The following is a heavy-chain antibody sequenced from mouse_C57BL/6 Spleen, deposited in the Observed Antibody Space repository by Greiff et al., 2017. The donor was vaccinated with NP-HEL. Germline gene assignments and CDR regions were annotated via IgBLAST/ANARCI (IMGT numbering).Heavy chain of an antibody. CDR1: GYSITSGYY. CDR2: ISYDGSN. V-gene: IGHV3-6*01. CDR3: ARAGDYDGYYAMDY. J-gene: IGHJ4*01. D-gene: IGHD2-4*01. Sequence: ESGPGLVKPSQSLSLTCSVTGYSITSGYYWNWIRQFPGNKLEWMGYISYDGSNNYNPSLKNRISITRDTSKNQFFLKLNSVTTEDTATYYCARAGDYDGYYAMDYWGQGTSVTVSS.